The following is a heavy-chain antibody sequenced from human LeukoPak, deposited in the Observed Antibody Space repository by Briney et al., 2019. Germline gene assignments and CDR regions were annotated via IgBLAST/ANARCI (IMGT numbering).Heavy chain of an antibody. Sequence: PSETLSLTCTVSGGSIGSYYWSWIRQPPGKGLEWIGYIYYSGSTNYNPSLKSRVTISVDTSKNQFSLKLSSVTAADTAVYYCARDDILTGLTYWGQGTLVTVSS. CDR1: GGSIGSYY. V-gene: IGHV4-59*01. D-gene: IGHD3-9*01. CDR3: ARDDILTGLTY. J-gene: IGHJ4*02. CDR2: IYYSGST.